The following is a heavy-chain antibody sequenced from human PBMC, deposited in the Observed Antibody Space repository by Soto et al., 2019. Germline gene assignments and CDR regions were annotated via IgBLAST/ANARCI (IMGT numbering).Heavy chain of an antibody. CDR1: GFTFSSYS. V-gene: IGHV3-21*01. CDR2: ISSSSSFI. Sequence: PGGSLRLSCAASGFTFSSYSMNWVRQAPGKGLEWVSSISSSSSFIYYAVSVKGRFTITRDNAKNSLYLQKNSLRAEDTAVYYCARDHKKAYYYDSSGHDCFDPWGQGTPVTVSS. D-gene: IGHD3-22*01. J-gene: IGHJ5*02. CDR3: ARDHKKAYYYDSSGHDCFDP.